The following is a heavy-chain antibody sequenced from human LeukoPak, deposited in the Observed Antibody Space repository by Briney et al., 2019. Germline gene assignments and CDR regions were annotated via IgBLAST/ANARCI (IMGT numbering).Heavy chain of an antibody. Sequence: GGSLRLSCAASGFTFDDYAMHWVRQAPGKGLEWVSGISWNSGSIGYADSVKGRFTISRDNAKNSLYLQMNSLRAEDTALYYCAKDISGSGSYIAFDIWGQGTMVTVSS. CDR2: ISWNSGSI. CDR1: GFTFDDYA. J-gene: IGHJ3*02. CDR3: AKDISGSGSYIAFDI. V-gene: IGHV3-9*01. D-gene: IGHD3-10*01.